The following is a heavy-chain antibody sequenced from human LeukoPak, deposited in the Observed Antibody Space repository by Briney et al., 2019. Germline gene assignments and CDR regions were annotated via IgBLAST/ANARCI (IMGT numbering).Heavy chain of an antibody. Sequence: GGSLRLSCVASGFSFSSYVMNWVRQAPGKGLERVAAISGSGGSTYYADSVKGRFTISRDNSKNTLYLQMNSLRAEDTAVYYCARVTYCSGGSCSRRTYYYYYGMDVWGQGATVTVSS. J-gene: IGHJ6*02. D-gene: IGHD2-15*01. CDR2: ISGSGGST. V-gene: IGHV3-23*01. CDR3: ARVTYCSGGSCSRRTYYYYYGMDV. CDR1: GFSFSSYV.